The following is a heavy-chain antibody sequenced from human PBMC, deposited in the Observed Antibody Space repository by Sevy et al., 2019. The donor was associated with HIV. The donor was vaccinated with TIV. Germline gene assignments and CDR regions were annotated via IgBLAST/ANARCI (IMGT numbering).Heavy chain of an antibody. D-gene: IGHD2-2*03. V-gene: IGHV3-7*04. CDR1: RFSFSGYW. Sequence: GGSLRLSCVASRFSFSGYWMTWVRLVPGKGLEWVANIKQDGSEKNYVDSVKGRFSIYRDNAEKSLYPHMNSLRAEDTAVYYCARGLGYCTSTNCDLEKAYYFYALDVWGQGTTVTVSS. CDR2: IKQDGSEK. CDR3: ARGLGYCTSTNCDLEKAYYFYALDV. J-gene: IGHJ6*02.